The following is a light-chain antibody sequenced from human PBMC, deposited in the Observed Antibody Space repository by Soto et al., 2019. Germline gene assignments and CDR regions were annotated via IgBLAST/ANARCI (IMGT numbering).Light chain of an antibody. CDR2: DDT. J-gene: IGLJ2*01. CDR3: HLWDIRSDHVV. CDR1: NIGSNS. Sequence: SYELTQPPSVSVAPGQTARITCGGNNIGSNSVHWYRQKRGQPPVLVVYDDTDRPSGIPERFSGSNSGNTATLTISGVEGGDEADYYCHLWDIRSDHVVFGGGTKLTVL. V-gene: IGLV3-21*02.